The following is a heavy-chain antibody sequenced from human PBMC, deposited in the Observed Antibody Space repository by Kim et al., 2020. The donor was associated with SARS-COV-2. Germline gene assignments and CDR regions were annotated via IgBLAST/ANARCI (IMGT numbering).Heavy chain of an antibody. V-gene: IGHV3-30*18. CDR3: AKERHVDTAMVSGFYYYYGMDV. CDR1: GFTFSSYG. J-gene: IGHJ6*02. Sequence: GGSLRLSCAASGFTFSSYGMHWVRQAPGKGLEWVAVISYDGSNKYYADSVKGRFTISRDNSKNTLYLQMNSLRAEDTAVYYCAKERHVDTAMVSGFYYYYGMDVWGQGTTVTVSS. CDR2: ISYDGSNK. D-gene: IGHD5-18*01.